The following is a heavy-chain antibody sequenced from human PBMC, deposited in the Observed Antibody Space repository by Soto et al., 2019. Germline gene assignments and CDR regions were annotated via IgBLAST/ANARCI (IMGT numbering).Heavy chain of an antibody. CDR1: GYTFTASH. CDR2: INPNSGGT. Sequence: QVQLVQSGAEVKKPGASVKVSCKASGYTFTASHMHWVRQAPGQGLEWMGWINPNSGGTNYAQKFQGRVTMTRDTSSSTAYMELSRLRSDDTAVYYCARVEEWELGADYWGQGTLVTVSS. J-gene: IGHJ4*02. D-gene: IGHD1-26*01. V-gene: IGHV1-2*02. CDR3: ARVEEWELGADY.